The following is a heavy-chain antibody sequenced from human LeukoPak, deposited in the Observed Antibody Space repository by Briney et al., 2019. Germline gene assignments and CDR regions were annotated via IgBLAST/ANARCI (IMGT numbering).Heavy chain of an antibody. V-gene: IGHV3-30*04. Sequence: GRSLRLSCAASGFTFSAYAMHWVRQAPGEGLEWVAVTWYDGSNQNYAASVRGRFTISRDNSKNTLYLQMNSLRAEDTAVYYCARDPMTSTVTGVDYYYYMDVWGKGTTVTVSS. D-gene: IGHD4-11*01. CDR3: ARDPMTSTVTGVDYYYYMDV. J-gene: IGHJ6*03. CDR1: GFTFSAYA. CDR2: TWYDGSNQ.